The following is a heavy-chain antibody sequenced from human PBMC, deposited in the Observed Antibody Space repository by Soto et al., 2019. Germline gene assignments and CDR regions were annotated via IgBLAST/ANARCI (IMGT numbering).Heavy chain of an antibody. CDR3: ARVVPGAEAWFGP. V-gene: IGHV1-18*01. Sequence: ASLKVSCKTSGYTFSNYGITWVRQAPGQPLEWLGWISLYSDGTNYAQKFQGRVSMTTDTSTTTAYMELRSLRSDDTAVYYCARVVPGAEAWFGPWGQGTLVTVSS. J-gene: IGHJ5*02. CDR2: ISLYSDGT. D-gene: IGHD2-2*01. CDR1: GYTFSNYG.